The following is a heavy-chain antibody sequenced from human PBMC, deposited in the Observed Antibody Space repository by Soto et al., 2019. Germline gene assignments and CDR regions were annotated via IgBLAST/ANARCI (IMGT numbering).Heavy chain of an antibody. J-gene: IGHJ1*01. D-gene: IGHD3-3*01. CDR2: MLYDGSNE. Sequence: QVQLVESGGGVVHPGRSLRLACTTSGFTFSAYGMHWVRQAPGKGLEWVAVMLYDGSNEYYADSVKGRFIISRDNSKNTLYLQMSSLRAEDTAVYYCVKSNYYFWSGEHWGQGTLVTVAS. V-gene: IGHV3-33*06. CDR1: GFTFSAYG. CDR3: VKSNYYFWSGEH.